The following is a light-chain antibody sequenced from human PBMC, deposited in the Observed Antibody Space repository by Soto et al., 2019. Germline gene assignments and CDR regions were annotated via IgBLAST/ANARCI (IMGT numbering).Light chain of an antibody. Sequence: DIQLTQSPSFLSASVGDRVTITCRASQGISSYLAWYQQKPGKAPKLLIYAASTLQSGVPSRFSGSGSGTEFTLTISSLQHEDFATYCCQHLDSYSTFGQGTRLEIK. CDR3: QHLDSYST. V-gene: IGKV1-9*01. CDR2: AAS. J-gene: IGKJ5*01. CDR1: QGISSY.